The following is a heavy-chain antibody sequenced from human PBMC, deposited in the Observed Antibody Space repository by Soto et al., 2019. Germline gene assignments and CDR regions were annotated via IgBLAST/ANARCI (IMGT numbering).Heavy chain of an antibody. J-gene: IGHJ1*01. V-gene: IGHV3-15*07. Sequence: PLVSLRHRGVASGFNFIDACINGVLQAPGKGLEWVGHVKTKADGGTTDYAASVKGRCTVSRDDSRHTLYLQLYSLKSEDTAIYYCTTLGPSWGQGPLVPVS. CDR1: GFNFIDAC. CDR2: VKTKADGGTT. CDR3: TTLGPS.